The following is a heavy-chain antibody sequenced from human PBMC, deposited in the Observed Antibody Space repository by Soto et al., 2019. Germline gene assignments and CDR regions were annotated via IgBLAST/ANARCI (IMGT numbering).Heavy chain of an antibody. Sequence: PGGSLRLSCAASGFTFSSYDMHWVRQATGKGLEWVSAIGTAGDTYYPGSVKGRFTISRENAKNSLYLQMNSLRAGDTAVYYCARGAYYDFWSGRHNWFDPWGQGTLVTVSS. D-gene: IGHD3-3*01. CDR2: IGTAGDT. J-gene: IGHJ5*02. V-gene: IGHV3-13*01. CDR1: GFTFSSYD. CDR3: ARGAYYDFWSGRHNWFDP.